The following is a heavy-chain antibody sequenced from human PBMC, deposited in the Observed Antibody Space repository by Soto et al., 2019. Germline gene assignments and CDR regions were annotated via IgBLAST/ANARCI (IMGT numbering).Heavy chain of an antibody. CDR3: AREIGSSVGRNYFDY. D-gene: IGHD1-26*01. CDR1: GGTFSSYA. CDR2: IIPLFGTA. J-gene: IGHJ4*02. Sequence: QVQLVQSGAEVKKPGSSVKVSCKASGGTFSSYAISWVRQAPGQGLEWMGAIIPLFGTANYAQKFQGRVTITAYETTSTAYMELSSLSSEDTAVYYCAREIGSSVGRNYFDYWGEGALVTVSS. V-gene: IGHV1-69*01.